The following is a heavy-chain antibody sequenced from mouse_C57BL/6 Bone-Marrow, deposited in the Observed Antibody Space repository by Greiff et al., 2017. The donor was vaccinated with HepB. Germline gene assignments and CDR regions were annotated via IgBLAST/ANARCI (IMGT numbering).Heavy chain of an antibody. Sequence: EVHLVESGGDLVKPGGSLKLSCAASGFTFSSYGMSWVRQTTDKRLEWVATISSGGSYTYYPDSVKGRFTISRDNAKNTLYLQISSLKSEDTAMYYCARQRYGSAIFYYAMDYWGQGTSVTVSS. J-gene: IGHJ4*01. D-gene: IGHD1-1*01. V-gene: IGHV5-6*01. CDR1: GFTFSSYG. CDR2: ISSGGSYT. CDR3: ARQRYGSAIFYYAMDY.